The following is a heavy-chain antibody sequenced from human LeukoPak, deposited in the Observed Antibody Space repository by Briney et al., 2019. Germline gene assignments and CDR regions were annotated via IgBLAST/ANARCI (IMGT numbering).Heavy chain of an antibody. Sequence: SETLSLTCTVSGGSISSSSYYWGWIRQPPGQGLEGIGIIYYSGSTYYNPSRKSRLTISVYTSKDQFSLKLSSVTATDTAVYYCARRGYCSSTSCYEYWFDPWGQGTLVTVSS. D-gene: IGHD2-2*01. CDR2: IYYSGST. V-gene: IGHV4-39*01. J-gene: IGHJ5*02. CDR1: GGSISSSSYY. CDR3: ARRGYCSSTSCYEYWFDP.